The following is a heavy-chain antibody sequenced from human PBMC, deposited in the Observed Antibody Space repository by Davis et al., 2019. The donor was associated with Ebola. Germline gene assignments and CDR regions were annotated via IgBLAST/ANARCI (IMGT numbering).Heavy chain of an antibody. CDR2: ISGAGYNT. Sequence: PGGSLRLSCEASGFSFTNYAMNWVRQGPGQGLEWVSGISGAGYNTYHADSVKGRFTISRDNSKNTLYLQMNSLRAEDTAVYYCTKEIEVTGTAVFHYWGQGTLVTVSS. D-gene: IGHD6-19*01. V-gene: IGHV3-23*01. J-gene: IGHJ4*02. CDR1: GFSFTNYA. CDR3: TKEIEVTGTAVFHY.